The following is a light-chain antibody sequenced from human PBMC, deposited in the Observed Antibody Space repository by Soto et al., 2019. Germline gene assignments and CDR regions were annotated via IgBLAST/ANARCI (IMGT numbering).Light chain of an antibody. CDR3: LQHNSYPRT. Sequence: DIQMTQSPSSLSASVGDRVTITCRASQGIRDALGWYQQKPGKAPKRLIYAASSLQSGVPSRFSGSGSGTEFTLTISSLQPEDFATYYRLQHNSYPRTFGQGTKVEIK. V-gene: IGKV1-17*01. CDR2: AAS. J-gene: IGKJ1*01. CDR1: QGIRDA.